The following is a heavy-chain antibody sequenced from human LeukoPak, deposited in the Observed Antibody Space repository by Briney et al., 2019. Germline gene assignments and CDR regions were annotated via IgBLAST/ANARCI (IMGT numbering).Heavy chain of an antibody. V-gene: IGHV3-7*03. J-gene: IGHJ4*02. D-gene: IGHD5-24*01. CDR1: GVMFSSNR. Sequence: GGSLRLSCAASGVMFSSNRMSWVRLAPGKGLEWVANIKEDGTETYYVDSVKGRFTISRDNAKNSLYLQMNSLRVEDTAAYYCAKEGRSLQTYWGQGTLVTVSS. CDR3: AKEGRSLQTY. CDR2: IKEDGTET.